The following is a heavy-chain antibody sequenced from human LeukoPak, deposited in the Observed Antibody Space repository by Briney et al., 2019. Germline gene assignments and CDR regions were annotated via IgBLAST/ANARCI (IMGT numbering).Heavy chain of an antibody. CDR1: GFTFSSYE. CDR2: ISSSGYTI. J-gene: IGHJ4*02. D-gene: IGHD6-13*01. V-gene: IGHV3-48*03. CDR3: AKSSPRSSSWFRALFDY. Sequence: PGGSLRLSCAASGFTFSSYEMNWVRQAPGKGLEWVSYISSSGYTIYYTDSVKGRFTISRVNSKNTLYLQMSSLRADDTAIYYCAKSSPRSSSWFRALFDYWGQGTLVTVSS.